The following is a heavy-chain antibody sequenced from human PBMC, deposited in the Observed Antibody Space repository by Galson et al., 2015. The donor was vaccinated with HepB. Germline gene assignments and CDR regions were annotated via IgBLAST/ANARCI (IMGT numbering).Heavy chain of an antibody. CDR3: AKSFYGGSYYFDS. V-gene: IGHV3-74*03. CDR2: IDSDERGT. Sequence: SLRLSCAATSGCTFNNYKIHWVRHVPGKGLVWVAYIDSDERGTKYADSVKGRFTISRDNSKNTLYLQMNSLRAEDTAIYYCAKSFYGGSYYFDSWGRGTLVTVSS. CDR1: GCTFNNYK. D-gene: IGHD1-26*01. J-gene: IGHJ4*02.